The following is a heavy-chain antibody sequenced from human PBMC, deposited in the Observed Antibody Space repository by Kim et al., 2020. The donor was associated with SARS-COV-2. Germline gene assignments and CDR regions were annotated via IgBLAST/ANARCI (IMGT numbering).Heavy chain of an antibody. J-gene: IGHJ4*02. CDR3: ARLRHGVRGVKISNFDY. V-gene: IGHV4-34*01. D-gene: IGHD3-10*01. CDR1: GGSFSGYY. CDR2: INHSGST. Sequence: SETLSLTCAVYGGSFSGYYWSWIRQPPGKGLEWIGEINHSGSTNYNPSLKSRVTISVDTSKNQFSLKLSSVTAADTAVYYCARLRHGVRGVKISNFDYWGQGTLVTVSS.